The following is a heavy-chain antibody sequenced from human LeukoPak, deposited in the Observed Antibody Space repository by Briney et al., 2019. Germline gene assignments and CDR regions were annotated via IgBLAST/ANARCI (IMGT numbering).Heavy chain of an antibody. CDR3: ARVGGYNYGDYWRNYYYMDV. J-gene: IGHJ6*03. D-gene: IGHD4-17*01. CDR1: GGSISSYY. V-gene: IGHV4-4*07. CDR2: IYTSGST. Sequence: SETLSLTCTVSGGSISSYYWSWIRQPAGKGLEWIGRIYTSGSTNYNPSLKSRVTMSVDTSKNQFSLKLSSVTAADTAVYYCARVGGYNYGDYWRNYYYMDVWGKGTTVTISS.